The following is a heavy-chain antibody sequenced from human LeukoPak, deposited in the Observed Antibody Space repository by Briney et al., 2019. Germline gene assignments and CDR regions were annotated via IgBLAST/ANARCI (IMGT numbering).Heavy chain of an antibody. CDR2: INHSGST. CDR1: GGSLSGYY. CDR3: ARGGNSPYSSSWFFDY. Sequence: SETLSLTCAVYGGSLSGYYWSWIRQPPGKGLEWIGEINHSGSTNYNPSLKSRVTISVDTSKNQFSLKLSSVTAADTAVYYCARGGNSPYSSSWFFDYWGQGTLVTVSS. J-gene: IGHJ4*02. V-gene: IGHV4-34*01. D-gene: IGHD6-13*01.